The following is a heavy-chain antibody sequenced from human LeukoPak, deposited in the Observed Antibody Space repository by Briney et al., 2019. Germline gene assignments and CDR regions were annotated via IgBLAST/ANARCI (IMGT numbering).Heavy chain of an antibody. CDR3: AKCGDSGCHLIDY. J-gene: IGHJ4*02. D-gene: IGHD5-12*01. V-gene: IGHV3-23*01. Sequence: PGGSLRLSCAASGFTFTTNDMSWVRQAPGKGVEWVSAISGRNGATYYADSEKGRFTISRDNSKSTLYLQMDSLRAEDTAVYYCAKCGDSGCHLIDYWGQGTLVTVSS. CDR2: ISGRNGAT. CDR1: GFTFTTND.